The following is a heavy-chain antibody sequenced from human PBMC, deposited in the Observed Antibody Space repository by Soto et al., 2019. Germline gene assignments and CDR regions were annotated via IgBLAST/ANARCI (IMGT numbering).Heavy chain of an antibody. Sequence: EVQLLESGGGLVQPGGSLRLSCEASTVTFRIYVMNWVRQAPGQGLEWVSAISGSGGATYYAGSVKGRFTVSSDNSKKTLYLKMNSLTVNDTAVYFCATAAPRPPSNYYGLDLWGHGTRVIVS. CDR2: ISGSGGAT. CDR3: ATAAPRPPSNYYGLDL. V-gene: IGHV3-23*01. D-gene: IGHD6-6*01. CDR1: TVTFRIYV. J-gene: IGHJ6*02.